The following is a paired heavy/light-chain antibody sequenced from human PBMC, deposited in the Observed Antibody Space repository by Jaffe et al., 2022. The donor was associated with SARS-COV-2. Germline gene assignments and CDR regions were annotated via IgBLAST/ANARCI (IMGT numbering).Light chain of an antibody. CDR3: GTWDSSLSAGFWV. CDR1: SSNIGNNY. V-gene: IGLV1-51*01. CDR2: DSN. J-gene: IGLJ3*02. Sequence: QSVLTQPPSVSAAPGQKVTISCSGSSSNIGNNYVSWYQHLPGTAPKLLIYDSNKRPSGIPDRFSGSKSGTSATLGITGLQTGDEADYYCGTWDSSLSAGFWVFGGGTKLTVL.
Heavy chain of an antibody. J-gene: IGHJ4*02. Sequence: EVQLVESGGGLVQPGGSLRLSCSASGFTFSSYAMHWVRQAPGKGLEYVSAITSNGGSTYYADSVKGRFTISRDNSKNTLYLQMSSLRAEDTAVYYCVKRFFEGSGWFPPALWGQGTLVTVSS. V-gene: IGHV3-64D*09. CDR2: ITSNGGST. D-gene: IGHD6-19*01. CDR3: VKRFFEGSGWFPPAL. CDR1: GFTFSSYA.